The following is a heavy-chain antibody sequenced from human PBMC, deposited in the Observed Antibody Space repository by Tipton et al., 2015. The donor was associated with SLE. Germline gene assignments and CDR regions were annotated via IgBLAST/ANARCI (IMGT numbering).Heavy chain of an antibody. Sequence: TLSLTCTVSGGSISSHYWSWIRQPPGKGLEWIGYIYYSGSTNYNPSLKSRVTISVDTSKNQFSLKLSSVTAADTAVYYCARDKFGSIGAFDIWGQGTMVTVSS. CDR1: GGSISSHY. CDR2: IYYSGST. CDR3: ARDKFGSIGAFDI. J-gene: IGHJ3*02. D-gene: IGHD3-10*01. V-gene: IGHV4-59*11.